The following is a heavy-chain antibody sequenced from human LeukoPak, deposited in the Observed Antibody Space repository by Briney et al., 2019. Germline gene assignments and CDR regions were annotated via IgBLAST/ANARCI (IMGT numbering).Heavy chain of an antibody. CDR3: ARSAAGLLRFFDY. Sequence: SETLSLTCNVSGGSITRGGYYWSWIRQHSGKGLEWIGYIYYSGITYYNPSLKSRVTISMDTSKNQFSLELSSVTVTDTAVYYCARSAAGLLRFFDYWGQGTLVTVSS. CDR1: GGSITRGGYY. J-gene: IGHJ4*02. CDR2: IYYSGIT. D-gene: IGHD2-21*01. V-gene: IGHV4-31*03.